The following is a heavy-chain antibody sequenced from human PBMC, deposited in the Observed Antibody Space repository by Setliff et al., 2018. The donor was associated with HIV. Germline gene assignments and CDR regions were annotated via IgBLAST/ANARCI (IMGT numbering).Heavy chain of an antibody. D-gene: IGHD3-22*01. V-gene: IGHV3-48*01. CDR3: ARDRIGYYDSSGYVPENFDY. CDR2: ISSSSSTI. CDR1: GFTFSSYS. Sequence: GGSLRLSCAASGFTFSSYSMNWVRQAPGKGLEWVSYISSSSSTIYYADSVKGRFTISRDNAKNSLYLQMNSLRAEDTAVYYCARDRIGYYDSSGYVPENFDYWGQGTLVTVS. J-gene: IGHJ4*02.